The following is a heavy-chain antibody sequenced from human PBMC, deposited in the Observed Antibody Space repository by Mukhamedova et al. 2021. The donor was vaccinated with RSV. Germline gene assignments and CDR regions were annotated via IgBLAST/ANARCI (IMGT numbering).Heavy chain of an antibody. J-gene: IGHJ6*02. CDR3: ARSRAMDV. V-gene: IGHV1-2*02. CDR2: IDPLTGDT. Sequence: EYMGWIDPLTGDTKYAQRFQGRVTLTRDTSTNTAYMELSSLRSDDAAVYYCARSRAMDVRGQGATVTVSS.